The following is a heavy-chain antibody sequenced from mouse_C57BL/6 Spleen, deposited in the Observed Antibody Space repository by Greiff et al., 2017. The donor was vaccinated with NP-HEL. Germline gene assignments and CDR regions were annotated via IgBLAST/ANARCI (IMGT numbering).Heavy chain of an antibody. D-gene: IGHD3-2*02. V-gene: IGHV1-64*01. CDR2: IHPKSGST. CDR1: GYTFNSYW. J-gene: IGHJ2*01. Sequence: VQLQQPGAELVKPGASVKLSCKASGYTFNSYWMHWVKQRPGQGLEWIGMIHPKSGSTNYNEKFKSKATLTVDKSSSTAYMELRSLTSEDSAVYFCAGGSSGPYYFDYWGQGTTLTVSS. CDR3: AGGSSGPYYFDY.